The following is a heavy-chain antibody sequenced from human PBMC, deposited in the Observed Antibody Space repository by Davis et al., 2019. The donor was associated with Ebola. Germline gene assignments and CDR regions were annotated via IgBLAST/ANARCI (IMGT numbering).Heavy chain of an antibody. V-gene: IGHV4-34*01. CDR1: GGSFSGYY. CDR3: ARVTVWQQLGGPGVEGSDY. CDR2: INHSGST. J-gene: IGHJ4*02. D-gene: IGHD6-13*01. Sequence: PSETLSLTCAVYGGSFSGYYWSWIRQPPGKGLEWIGEINHSGSTNYNPSLKSRVTISVDTSKNQFSLKLSSVTAADTAVYYCARVTVWQQLGGPGVEGSDYWGQGTLVTVSS.